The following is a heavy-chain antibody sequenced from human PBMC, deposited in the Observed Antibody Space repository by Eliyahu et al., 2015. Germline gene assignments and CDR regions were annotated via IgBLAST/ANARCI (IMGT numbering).Heavy chain of an antibody. CDR1: GXSFRGRS. V-gene: IGHV4-59*11. Sequence: QVSLQESGPGLVKPSETLSXTXTXXGXSFRGRSWNWIRQPPGKELEWIGSISYSXSTNYKPSLKSRVTISLDTSRSHLSLRVTSVTAADTAVYYCASQPRLDGATVPSDAADIWGQGTMVTVSS. D-gene: IGHD4-17*01. J-gene: IGHJ3*02. CDR2: ISYSXST. CDR3: ASQPRLDGATVPSDAADI.